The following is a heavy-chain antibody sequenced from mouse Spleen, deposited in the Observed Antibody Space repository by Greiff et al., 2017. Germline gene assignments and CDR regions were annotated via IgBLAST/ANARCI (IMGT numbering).Heavy chain of an antibody. CDR1: GFTFSSYA. J-gene: IGHJ2*01. D-gene: IGHD3-1*01. Sequence: EVQVVESGGGLVKPGGSLKLSCAASGFTFSSYAMSWVRQTPEKRLEWVATISSGGSYTYYPDSVKGRFTISRDNAKNTLYLQMSSLRSEDTAMYYCARQGLGDFDYWGQGTTLTVSS. CDR2: ISSGGSYT. CDR3: ARQGLGDFDY. V-gene: IGHV5-9-3*01.